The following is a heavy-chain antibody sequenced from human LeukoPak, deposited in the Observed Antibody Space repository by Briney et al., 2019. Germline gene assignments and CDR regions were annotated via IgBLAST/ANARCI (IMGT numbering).Heavy chain of an antibody. D-gene: IGHD2-15*01. CDR1: GFTFSSYG. CDR2: ISGSGGST. Sequence: GGTLRLSCAASGFTFSSYGMSWVRQAPGKGLEWVSAISGSGGSTYYADSVKGRFTISRDNAKNSVYLQMNSLRAEDTAVYYCARDSRSAFDYWGQGTLVTVSS. CDR3: ARDSRSAFDY. J-gene: IGHJ4*02. V-gene: IGHV3-23*01.